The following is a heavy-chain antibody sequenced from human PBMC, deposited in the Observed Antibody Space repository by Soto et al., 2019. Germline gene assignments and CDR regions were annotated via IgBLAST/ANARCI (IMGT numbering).Heavy chain of an antibody. CDR2: IGTSGDT. CDR3: ARGALGFDP. D-gene: IGHD6-6*01. V-gene: IGHV3-13*04. CDR1: GFTFSRYD. J-gene: IGHJ5*02. Sequence: EVQVVESGGGLVQPGGSLRLSCAASGFTFSRYDMHWVRQATGRGLEWVSGIGTSGDTYYAGSVKGRFTISRENAKNSVYLQRNSLRAGDTDVYYCARGALGFDPWGQGNLVAVSS.